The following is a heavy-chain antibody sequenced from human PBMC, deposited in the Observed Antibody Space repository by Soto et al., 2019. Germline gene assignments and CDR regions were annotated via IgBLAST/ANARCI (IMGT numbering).Heavy chain of an antibody. CDR3: ARETGKYYDILTGYVAGYYYYGMDV. CDR2: ISAYNGNT. J-gene: IGHJ6*02. Sequence: ASVKVSCKASGYTFTSYGISWVQQAPGQGLEWMGWISAYNGNTNYAQKLQGRVTMTTDTSTSTAYMELRSLRSDDTSVYYCARETGKYYDILTGYVAGYYYYGMDVWG. D-gene: IGHD3-9*01. CDR1: GYTFTSYG. V-gene: IGHV1-18*01.